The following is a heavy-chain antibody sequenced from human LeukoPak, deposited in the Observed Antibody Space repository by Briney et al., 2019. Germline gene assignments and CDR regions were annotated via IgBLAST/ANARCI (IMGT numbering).Heavy chain of an antibody. J-gene: IGHJ4*02. Sequence: ASVKVSCKASGGTFSSYAISWVRQAPGQGLEWVGGIIPIFGTANYAQKFQGRVTITTDESTSTAYMELSSLRSEDTAVYYCARSPRYYDSSGYRVCYFDYWGQGTLVTVSS. CDR1: GGTFSSYA. V-gene: IGHV1-69*05. D-gene: IGHD3-22*01. CDR3: ARSPRYYDSSGYRVCYFDY. CDR2: IIPIFGTA.